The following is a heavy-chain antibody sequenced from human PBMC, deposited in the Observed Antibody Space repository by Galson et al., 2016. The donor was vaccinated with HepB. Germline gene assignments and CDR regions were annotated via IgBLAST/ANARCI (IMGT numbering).Heavy chain of an antibody. CDR2: ISGDGHST. J-gene: IGHJ4*02. V-gene: IGHV3-23*01. CDR1: GFTFSGYA. CDR3: AKDMTTMVRGVMLY. D-gene: IGHD3-10*01. Sequence: SLRLSCAASGFTFSGYAMSWVRQAPGKGLEWVSGISGDGHSTYYADSVKGRFTISRDNSKNTLYLQMNSLRADDTALYYCAKDMTTMVRGVMLYWGQGTLVTVSS.